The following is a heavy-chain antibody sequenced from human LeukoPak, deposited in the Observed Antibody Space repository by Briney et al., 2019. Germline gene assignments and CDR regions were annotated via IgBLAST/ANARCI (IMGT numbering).Heavy chain of an antibody. Sequence: SETLSLTCTVSGGSISSSSYYWGWLRQPPGKGLEWIGSIYYSGSNYYKPSIKSRVTISVDTSKNQFSLKLSSVTAADTAVYYCARVTYYDFWSGYYTPWYFDYWGQGTLVTVSS. D-gene: IGHD3-3*01. CDR1: GGSISSSSYY. J-gene: IGHJ4*02. CDR3: ARVTYYDFWSGYYTPWYFDY. CDR2: IYYSGSN. V-gene: IGHV4-39*07.